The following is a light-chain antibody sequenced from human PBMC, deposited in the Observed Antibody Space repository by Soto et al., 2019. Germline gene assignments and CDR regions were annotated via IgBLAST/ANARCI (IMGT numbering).Light chain of an antibody. CDR3: SSYAGSNNYV. V-gene: IGLV2-14*01. J-gene: IGLJ2*01. CDR1: SSDVGGYNY. CDR2: EVI. Sequence: QSALTQPASVSGSPGQSITISCAGTSSDVGGYNYVSWYQQHPDKAPKLMIYEVINRPSGVSNRFSGSKSGNTASLTISGLQAEDEADYYCSSYAGSNNYVFGGGTKLTVL.